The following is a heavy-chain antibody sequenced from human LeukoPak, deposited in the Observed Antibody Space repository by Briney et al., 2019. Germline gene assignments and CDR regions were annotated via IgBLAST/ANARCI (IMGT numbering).Heavy chain of an antibody. CDR2: IYHSANA. CDR3: ANPQVAGTGQYFQH. D-gene: IGHD6-19*01. V-gene: IGHV4-38-2*02. Sequence: SQTMSLTWTVAGYSISSGYYWGWIRQPPGKGLECIGSIYHSANAYYNTSITGRVTISVDTSKNHFSLKLSSVTAADTAVYYCANPQVAGTGQYFQHWGQGTLVTVSS. CDR1: GYSISSGYY. J-gene: IGHJ1*01.